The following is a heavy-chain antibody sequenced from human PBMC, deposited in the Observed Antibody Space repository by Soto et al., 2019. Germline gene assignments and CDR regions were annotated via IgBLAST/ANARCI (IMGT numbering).Heavy chain of an antibody. V-gene: IGHV3-21*01. J-gene: IGHJ5*02. D-gene: IGHD6-13*01. CDR2: ISSNSAYI. CDR1: GFTFRSFT. Sequence: PGGSLRLSCAASGFTFRSFTMNWVRQAPGKGLEWVSTISSNSAYIYYTDALRGRFTISRDHAKNSLHLQMNSLRAEDTAVYYCTRDASRDSSARGWFDPWGPGTMVTVSS. CDR3: TRDASRDSSARGWFDP.